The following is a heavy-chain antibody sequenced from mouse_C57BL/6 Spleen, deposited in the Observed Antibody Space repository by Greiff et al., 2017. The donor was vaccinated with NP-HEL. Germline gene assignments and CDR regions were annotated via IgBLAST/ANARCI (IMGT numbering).Heavy chain of an antibody. Sequence: QVQLQQSGAELARPGASVPMSCKASGYTFTSYTMHWVTQRPGQGLAWIGYINPSSGYTKYNQKFKDKATLTADKSSSTAYMQLSSLTSEDSAVYYCARDAMDYWGQGTSVTVSS. CDR3: ARDAMDY. CDR2: INPSSGYT. J-gene: IGHJ4*01. V-gene: IGHV1-4*01. CDR1: GYTFTSYT.